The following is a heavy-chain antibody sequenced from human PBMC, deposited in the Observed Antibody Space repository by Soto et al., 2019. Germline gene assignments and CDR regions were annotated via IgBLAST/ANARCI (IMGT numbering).Heavy chain of an antibody. CDR1: GGSFSGYY. Sequence: PSETLSLTCAVYGGSFSGYYWSWIRQPPGKGPEWIGEINHSGSTNYNPSLKSRVTISVDTSKNQFSLKLSSVTAADTAVYYCERVGFWSGYLYWGQGTLVTVSS. J-gene: IGHJ4*02. CDR3: ERVGFWSGYLY. CDR2: INHSGST. V-gene: IGHV4-34*01. D-gene: IGHD3-3*01.